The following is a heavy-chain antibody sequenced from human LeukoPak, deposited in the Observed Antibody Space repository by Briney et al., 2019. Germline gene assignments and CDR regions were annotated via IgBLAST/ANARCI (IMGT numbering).Heavy chain of an antibody. V-gene: IGHV3-30-3*01. Sequence: GGSLRLSCAASGFTFSSYAMHWVRQAPGKGLEWVAVISYDGSNKYYADSVKGRFTISRDNSKNTLYLQMNSLRAVDTAVYYCARELRDGYDYWGQGTLVTVSS. CDR3: ARELRDGYDY. CDR2: ISYDGSNK. D-gene: IGHD5-24*01. CDR1: GFTFSSYA. J-gene: IGHJ4*02.